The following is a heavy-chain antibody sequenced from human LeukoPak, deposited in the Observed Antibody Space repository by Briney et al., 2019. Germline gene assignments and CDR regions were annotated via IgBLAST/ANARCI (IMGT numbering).Heavy chain of an antibody. Sequence: SETLSLTCTVSGGSISSYFWSWIRQPAGKGLEWIGRIYASGSTNYNPSLKSRVTMSADTSKNQFFLKLTSVTAADTAVYYCAREQFRPYYFDYWGQGTLVTVSS. V-gene: IGHV4-4*07. CDR1: GGSISSYF. J-gene: IGHJ4*02. CDR2: IYASGST. D-gene: IGHD6-19*01. CDR3: AREQFRPYYFDY.